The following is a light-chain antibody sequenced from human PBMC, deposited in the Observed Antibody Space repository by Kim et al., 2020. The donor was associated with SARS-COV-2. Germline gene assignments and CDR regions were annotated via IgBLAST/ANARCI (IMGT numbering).Light chain of an antibody. V-gene: IGKV1-9*01. CDR2: RAS. CDR3: QQLNSYPWT. J-gene: IGKJ1*01. CDR1: QGISTY. Sequence: DIQLTHSPPFLSASVGDRVTITCWASQGISTYLAWYQQIPGKAPKLLIYRASTLQSGVPSRFSGSGSGTEFTLTISNLQPEDFAIYYCQQLNSYPWTFGQGTKVDIK.